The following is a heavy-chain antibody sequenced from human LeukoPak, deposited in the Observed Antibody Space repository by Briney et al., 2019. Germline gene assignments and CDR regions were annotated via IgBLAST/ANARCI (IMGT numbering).Heavy chain of an antibody. J-gene: IGHJ4*02. Sequence: PSETLSLTCAVSGGSISSGGYSWSWIRQPPGKGLEWIGYIYHSGSTCYNPSLKSRVTISVDTSKNQFSLKLSSVAAGDTAVYYCARYNGGTIDYWGQGTLVTVSS. CDR1: GGSISSGGYS. D-gene: IGHD2-8*01. CDR3: ARYNGGTIDY. V-gene: IGHV4-30-2*01. CDR2: IYHSGST.